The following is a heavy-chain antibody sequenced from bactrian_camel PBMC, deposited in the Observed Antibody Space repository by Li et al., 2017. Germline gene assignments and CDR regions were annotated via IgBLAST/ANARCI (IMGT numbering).Heavy chain of an antibody. J-gene: IGHJ4*01. Sequence: HVQLVESGGGLVQPGGSLRLPCAASGFTFSSYGMSWVRQAPGKGLEWLSGIHSDGSNTYYADSVKGRFTISLDKDQNTMYLQMDNLKPEDTAMYYCAEDRRGWVACRVSSEKNFTYWGQGTQVTVS. CDR3: AEDRRGWVACRVSSEKNFTY. V-gene: IGHV3S7*01. D-gene: IGHD3*01. CDR2: IHSDGSNT. CDR1: GFTFSSYG.